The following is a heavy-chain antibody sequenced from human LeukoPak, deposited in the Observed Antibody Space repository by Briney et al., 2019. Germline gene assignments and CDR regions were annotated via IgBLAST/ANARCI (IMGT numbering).Heavy chain of an antibody. D-gene: IGHD2-2*01. V-gene: IGHV4-59*01. Sequence: PSETLSLTCTVSGGSISSYYWSWIRQPPGKGLEWIGYIYYSGSTNYNPSLKSRVTISVDTSKNQFSLKLSSVTAADTAVYYCARSFYCSSTSCYGGNWFDPWGQGTLVTVSS. CDR1: GGSISSYY. CDR3: ARSFYCSSTSCYGGNWFDP. J-gene: IGHJ5*02. CDR2: IYYSGST.